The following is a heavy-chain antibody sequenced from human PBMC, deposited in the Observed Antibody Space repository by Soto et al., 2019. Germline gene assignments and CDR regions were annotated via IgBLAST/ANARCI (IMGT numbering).Heavy chain of an antibody. Sequence: SETLSLTCTVSGGSITSHYWNWVRQPPGKGLEWIGFIPYSGRANYSPSLKSRVSVSLDTSKNQVSLNLSSVTAADTAVYYCARNRNYNFDYRGQGILVTVSS. D-gene: IGHD3-10*01. CDR1: GGSITSHY. J-gene: IGHJ4*02. V-gene: IGHV4-59*08. CDR3: ARNRNYNFDY. CDR2: IPYSGRA.